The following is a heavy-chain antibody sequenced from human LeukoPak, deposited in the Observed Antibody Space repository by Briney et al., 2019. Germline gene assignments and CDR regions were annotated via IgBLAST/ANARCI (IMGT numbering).Heavy chain of an antibody. Sequence: SVKVSCKTPGGTFSSYGISWLRQAPGQGLEWMGGIFPISGTTNYAQKFQGRVTMAADESSSTAYMELSSLRSEDTAVYYCARVGPAIYGSRTYINYDYYYMDVWGEGTTVSISS. CDR3: ARVGPAIYGSRTYINYDYYYMDV. CDR1: GGTFSSYG. J-gene: IGHJ6*03. D-gene: IGHD3-10*01. V-gene: IGHV1-69*01. CDR2: IFPISGTT.